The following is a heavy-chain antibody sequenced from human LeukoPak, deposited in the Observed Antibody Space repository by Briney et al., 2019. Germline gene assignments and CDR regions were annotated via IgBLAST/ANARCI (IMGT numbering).Heavy chain of an antibody. J-gene: IGHJ4*02. CDR2: INPNSGVT. D-gene: IGHD4-11*01. V-gene: IGHV1-2*02. CDR1: GYTFTGYY. CDR3: ARVRNYASYFDY. Sequence: ASVKVSCKASGYTFTGYYMHWVRQAPGQGLEWMGWINPNSGVTNYAQKFQGRVTMTRDTSISTAYMELSRLRSDDTAVYYCARVRNYASYFDYWGQGTLVTVSS.